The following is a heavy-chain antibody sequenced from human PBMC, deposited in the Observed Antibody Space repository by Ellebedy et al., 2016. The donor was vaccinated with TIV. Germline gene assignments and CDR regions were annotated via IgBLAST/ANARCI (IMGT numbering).Heavy chain of an antibody. J-gene: IGHJ4*01. D-gene: IGHD6-19*01. CDR1: GGSFTGYY. Sequence: SETLSLTCGVYGGSFTGYYYSWIRQPPGKGLEWIGEINQSGSATYNPSLKGRVTISADMSKNQFSLRLTSVTAADTAVYYCAEGRSGWYYLDYWGHGTLVSVSS. CDR2: INQSGSA. CDR3: AEGRSGWYYLDY. V-gene: IGHV4-34*01.